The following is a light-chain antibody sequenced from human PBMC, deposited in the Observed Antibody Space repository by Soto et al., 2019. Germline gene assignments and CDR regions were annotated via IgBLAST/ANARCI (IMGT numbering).Light chain of an antibody. Sequence: EIVLTQSPGTLSLSPGERATLSCRASRSVSSSYLAWYQQKPGQAPRLLIYGASSRAPGIPDRFSGSGSGTDFTITISRLEPEDFAVYYCQQYGSSPRTFGQGTKVEIK. J-gene: IGKJ1*01. CDR3: QQYGSSPRT. V-gene: IGKV3-20*01. CDR2: GAS. CDR1: RSVSSSY.